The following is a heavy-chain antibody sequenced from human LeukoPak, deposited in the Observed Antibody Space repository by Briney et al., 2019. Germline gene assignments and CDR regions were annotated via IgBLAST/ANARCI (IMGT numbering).Heavy chain of an antibody. CDR3: ARNAVDYDILTGDYFDY. D-gene: IGHD3-9*01. Sequence: SQTLSLTCTVSGGSISSGGYYWSWIRQPPGKGLEWIGYIYHSGSTYYNPSLKSRVTISVDRSKNQFSLKLSSVTAADTAVYYCARNAVDYDILTGDYFDYWGQGTLVTVSS. V-gene: IGHV4-30-2*01. J-gene: IGHJ4*02. CDR1: GGSISSGGYY. CDR2: IYHSGST.